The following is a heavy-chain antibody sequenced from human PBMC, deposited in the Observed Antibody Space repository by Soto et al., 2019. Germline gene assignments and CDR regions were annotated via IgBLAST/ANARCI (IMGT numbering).Heavy chain of an antibody. CDR3: AKAGLDYYCSSTSCYFDY. J-gene: IGHJ4*02. D-gene: IGHD2-2*01. CDR1: GFTFDAYA. Sequence: EVQLVESGGGLVQPGRSLRLACAASGFTFDAYAMHWVRQAPGKGLEWVSGISWNSGSIGYADSVKGRFTISRDNAKNSLYLQMNSLRAEDTALYYCAKAGLDYYCSSTSCYFDYCSQGTLVTVSS. V-gene: IGHV3-9*01. CDR2: ISWNSGSI.